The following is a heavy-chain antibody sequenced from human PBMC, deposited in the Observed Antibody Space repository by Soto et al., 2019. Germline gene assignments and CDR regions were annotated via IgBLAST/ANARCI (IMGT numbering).Heavy chain of an antibody. J-gene: IGHJ6*02. Sequence: GASVKVSCKVSGYTLTELSMHWVRQAPGKGLEWMGGFDPEDGETIYAQKFQGRVTMTEDTSTDTAYMELSSLRSDDTAVYYCARDQGITTFGVYSMYYYGMDVWGQGTTVTVSS. CDR3: ARDQGITTFGVYSMYYYGMDV. D-gene: IGHD3-3*01. V-gene: IGHV1-24*01. CDR1: GYTLTELS. CDR2: FDPEDGET.